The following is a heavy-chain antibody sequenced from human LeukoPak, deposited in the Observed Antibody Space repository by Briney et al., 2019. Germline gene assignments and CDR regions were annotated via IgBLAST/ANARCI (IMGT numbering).Heavy chain of an antibody. J-gene: IGHJ4*02. V-gene: IGHV3-15*01. CDR3: TTDPLGAIAATTIDF. D-gene: IGHD2-15*01. CDR2: IKSKIDGDTT. Sequence: GGSLRLSCVASGFSFTNAWMSWVRQAPGKGLEWVGRIKSKIDGDTTDYATPVKGRFTISRDDSKNTLYLQMNSLRTEDTAVYYCTTDPLGAIAATTIDFWGQGTLVTVSS. CDR1: GFSFTNAW.